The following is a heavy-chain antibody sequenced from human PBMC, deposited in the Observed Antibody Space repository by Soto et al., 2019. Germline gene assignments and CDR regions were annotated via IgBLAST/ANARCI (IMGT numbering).Heavy chain of an antibody. V-gene: IGHV4-4*02. CDR3: ARRSPRGDHFDY. CDR2: IYHSGSI. CDR1: SGSISSSNW. J-gene: IGHJ4*02. Sequence: QVQLQESGPGLVKPSGTLSLTCAVSSGSISSSNWWTWVRQPPGRGLEWIGEIYHSGSINYNPSLTSRVTISVDKSKNQFSLKLTSVTAADTAVYYRARRSPRGDHFDYWGQGTLVTVSS. D-gene: IGHD3-10*01.